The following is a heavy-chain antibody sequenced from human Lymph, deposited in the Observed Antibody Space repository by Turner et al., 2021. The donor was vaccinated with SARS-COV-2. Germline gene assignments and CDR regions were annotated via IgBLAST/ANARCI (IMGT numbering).Heavy chain of an antibody. Sequence: QVQLVQSGAEVKKPGASVKVSCKASGSTFTGYYMHWVRQAPGQGLEWMGWINPNSGGKNYPQKFQGRVTMTRDTSISRAYMELSRLRSDDTAVYYCARSRDLQSMIRGVDPFDYWGQGTLVTVSS. CDR3: ARSRDLQSMIRGVDPFDY. CDR2: INPNSGGK. D-gene: IGHD3-10*01. CDR1: GSTFTGYY. J-gene: IGHJ4*02. V-gene: IGHV1-2*02.